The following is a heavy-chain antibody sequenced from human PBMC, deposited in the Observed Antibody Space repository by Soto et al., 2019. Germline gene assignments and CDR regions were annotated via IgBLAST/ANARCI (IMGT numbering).Heavy chain of an antibody. Sequence: QVQLQESGPGLVKPSQTLSLTCTVSGGSISSGDYYWSWIRQPPGKGLEWIGYIYYSGSTYYNPSLQSRVTISVDTSKNQFSLKLSSVTAADTAVYYCARGGSSSWSHYYYYGMDVWGQGTTVTVSS. CDR3: ARGGSSSWSHYYYYGMDV. CDR2: IYYSGST. CDR1: GGSISSGDYY. V-gene: IGHV4-30-4*01. D-gene: IGHD6-13*01. J-gene: IGHJ6*02.